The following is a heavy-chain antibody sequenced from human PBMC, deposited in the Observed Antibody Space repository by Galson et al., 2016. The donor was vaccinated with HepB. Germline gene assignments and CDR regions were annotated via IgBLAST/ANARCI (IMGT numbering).Heavy chain of an antibody. CDR1: GGSVSGYY. D-gene: IGHD3-16*01. CDR2: IYYNGST. Sequence: SETLSLTCTVSGGSVSGYYWNWIRQPPGKGLEWIGYIYYNGSTNYSPSLTSRVSISVDTSRNQFSLQLDSVTPEDTAVYYCARGDYFDPWGQGILVTVSS. V-gene: IGHV4-59*02. J-gene: IGHJ5*02. CDR3: ARGDYFDP.